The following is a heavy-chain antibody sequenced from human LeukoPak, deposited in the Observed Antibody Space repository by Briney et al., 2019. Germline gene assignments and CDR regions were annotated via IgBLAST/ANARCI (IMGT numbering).Heavy chain of an antibody. CDR3: AKGDRDRYCSSTSCYLFDY. D-gene: IGHD2-2*01. V-gene: IGHV3-23*01. CDR1: GFTFSSYA. J-gene: IGHJ4*02. CDR2: ISGSGGST. Sequence: GGSLRLSCAASGFTFSSYAMSWVRQAPGKGLEWVSAISGSGGSTYYADSVKGLFTISRDNSKNTLYLQMNSLRAEDTAVYYCAKGDRDRYCSSTSCYLFDYRGQGTLVTVSS.